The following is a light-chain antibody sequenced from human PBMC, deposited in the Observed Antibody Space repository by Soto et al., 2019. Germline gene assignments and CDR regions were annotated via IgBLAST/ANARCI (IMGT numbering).Light chain of an antibody. J-gene: IGKJ2*01. CDR2: RAS. CDR1: QFISSW. Sequence: DIQMTQSPSTLSASVGDRVTITCRASQFISSWLAWYQQKPGKAPKLLIYRASTLGSGVSSRFSVSGSGTECTLSFSVLQPDDLAPYFCQHYNNYCYALGQGTNLEI. CDR3: QHYNNYCYA. V-gene: IGKV1-5*03.